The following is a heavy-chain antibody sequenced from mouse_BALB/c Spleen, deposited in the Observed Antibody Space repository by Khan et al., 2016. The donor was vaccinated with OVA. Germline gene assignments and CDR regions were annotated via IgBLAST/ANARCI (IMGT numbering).Heavy chain of an antibody. Sequence: EVQLVESGPGLVKPSQSLSLTCSVTGYSITSGYFWNWIRQFPGNKLEWMGYIRYDGDSNYNPSLKNRISITRDTSKNPFFLKLNSVTPEDTATFYCARGGSSGPAWFAYWGQGTLVTVS. V-gene: IGHV3-6*01. CDR3: ARGGSSGPAWFAY. J-gene: IGHJ3*01. D-gene: IGHD3-1*01. CDR1: GYSITSGYF. CDR2: IRYDGDS.